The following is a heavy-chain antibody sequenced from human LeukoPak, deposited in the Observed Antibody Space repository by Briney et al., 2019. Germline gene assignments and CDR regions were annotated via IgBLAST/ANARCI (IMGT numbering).Heavy chain of an antibody. Sequence: ESCPTLVKPTQTLTLTCTFSGFSLSTRGVGVGWIRQPPGKALEWLALIYWNDDKRYSPSLKSRLTITKDTSKNQVVLTMTNMDPVDTATYYCAHSGTVTTPHDAFDIWGQGTMVTVSS. V-gene: IGHV2-5*01. CDR3: AHSGTVTTPHDAFDI. J-gene: IGHJ3*02. D-gene: IGHD4-17*01. CDR1: GFSLSTRGVG. CDR2: IYWNDDK.